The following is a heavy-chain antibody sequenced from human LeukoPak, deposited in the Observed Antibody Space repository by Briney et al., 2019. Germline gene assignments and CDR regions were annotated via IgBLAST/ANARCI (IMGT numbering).Heavy chain of an antibody. D-gene: IGHD2-2*01. Sequence: PGRSLRLSCAASGFTFSSYGMHWVRQAPGKGLEWVAVISYDGSNKYFADPVKGRFTISRDNSKNTLYLQMNSLRAEDTAVYYCAKDYLGSSRAFDIWGQGTIVTVSS. CDR3: AKDYLGSSRAFDI. V-gene: IGHV3-30*18. CDR2: ISYDGSNK. CDR1: GFTFSSYG. J-gene: IGHJ3*02.